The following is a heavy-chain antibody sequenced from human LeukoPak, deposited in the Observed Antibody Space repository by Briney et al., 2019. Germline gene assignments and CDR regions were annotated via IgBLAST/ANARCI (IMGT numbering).Heavy chain of an antibody. Sequence: SETLSLTCTVSGGSISSYYWSWIRQPPGKGLEWIGYIYYSGRHNYNPSLKSRVTISVDTSKNQFSLKLSSVTAADTAVYFCARDGNPPYYYVYMDVWGKGTTVTDPS. CDR2: IYYSGRH. D-gene: IGHD4-23*01. CDR3: ARDGNPPYYYVYMDV. CDR1: GGSISSYY. J-gene: IGHJ6*03. V-gene: IGHV4-59*01.